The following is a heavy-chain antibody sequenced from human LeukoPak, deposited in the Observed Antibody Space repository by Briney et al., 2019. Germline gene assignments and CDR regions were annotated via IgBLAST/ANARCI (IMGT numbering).Heavy chain of an antibody. CDR1: GYTFTGYY. CDR3: ARDEYSSSSGFVD. Sequence: ASVKVSCKASGYTFTGYYMHWVRQAPGQGLEWMGWINPNSGGTNYAQKFQGRVTMTRDTSISTAYMELSRLRSDDTAVYYCARDEYSSSSGFVDWGQGTLVTVSS. CDR2: INPNSGGT. J-gene: IGHJ4*02. V-gene: IGHV1-2*02. D-gene: IGHD6-6*01.